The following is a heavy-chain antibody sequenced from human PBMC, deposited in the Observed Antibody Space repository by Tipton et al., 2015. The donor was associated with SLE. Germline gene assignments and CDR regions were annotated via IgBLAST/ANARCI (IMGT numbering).Heavy chain of an antibody. J-gene: IGHJ6*03. CDR3: ARGLSSLVGFYYYYYMDV. CDR2: RYYSGNT. V-gene: IGHV4-59*12. CDR1: GVSISTYY. Sequence: TLSLTCNVSGVSISTYYWTWIRQSPGQGLEWIGSRYYSGNTKYNPSLKSRVTISVDTSKNQFSLKLSSVTAADTAVYYCARGLSSLVGFYYYYYMDVWGKGTTVTVSS. D-gene: IGHD2-8*02.